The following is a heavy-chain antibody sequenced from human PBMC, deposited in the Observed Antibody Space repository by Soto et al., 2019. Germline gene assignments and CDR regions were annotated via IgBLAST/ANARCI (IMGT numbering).Heavy chain of an antibody. J-gene: IGHJ6*01. D-gene: IGHD2-15*01. Sequence: AASVKVSCKPSGYSFSNFYVTWVRQAPGQGLEWMGIIDPSSGTTSYQXKFQERVTMTRDTSMSTVXRELSRLRSEDTAVYYCARGAVVVXXXXIEGMDVXXXGTTVXXSS. V-gene: IGHV1-46*01. CDR2: IDPSSGTT. CDR1: GYSFSNFY. CDR3: ARGAVVVXXXXIEGMDV.